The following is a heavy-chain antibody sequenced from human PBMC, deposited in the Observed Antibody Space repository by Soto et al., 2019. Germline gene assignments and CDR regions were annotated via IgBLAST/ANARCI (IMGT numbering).Heavy chain of an antibody. CDR2: ISSTTNYI. CDR3: ARESEDLTSNFDY. V-gene: IGHV3-21*06. CDR1: GFTFTRYS. Sequence: GGSLRLSCAASGFTFTRYSMNWVRQAPGKGLEWVSSISSTTNYIHYGDSMKGRFTISRDSAKNSLYLEMNSLRAEDTAVYYCARESEDLTSNFDYWGQGTLVTVSS. J-gene: IGHJ4*02.